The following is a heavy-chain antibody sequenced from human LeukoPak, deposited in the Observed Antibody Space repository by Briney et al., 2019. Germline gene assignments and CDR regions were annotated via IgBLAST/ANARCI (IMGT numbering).Heavy chain of an antibody. V-gene: IGHV3-30*18. J-gene: IGHJ4*02. CDR3: AKGVYSGSYYPPFDH. D-gene: IGHD1-26*01. Sequence: PGGSLRLSCAASGFTSSSYGMHWVRQAPGKGLEWVAVMSYDGSNTYYADSVRGRFTISRDNSKNTLYLQMNSLRAEDTAVYYCAKGVYSGSYYPPFDHWGQGTLVTVSS. CDR2: MSYDGSNT. CDR1: GFTSSSYG.